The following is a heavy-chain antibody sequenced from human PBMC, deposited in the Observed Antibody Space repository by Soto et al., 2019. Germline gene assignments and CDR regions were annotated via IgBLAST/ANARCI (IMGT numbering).Heavy chain of an antibody. J-gene: IGHJ3*02. Sequence: GGSLRLSCAASGFTFSDYYMNWIRQAPGKGLEWVSYISSSGSTIYYADSVKGRFTISRDNAKNSLYLQMNSLRAEDTAVYYCAIERIYYDSRGLVEGRAFDIWGQGTMVTVSS. D-gene: IGHD3-22*01. CDR3: AIERIYYDSRGLVEGRAFDI. CDR1: GFTFSDYY. V-gene: IGHV3-11*01. CDR2: ISSSGSTI.